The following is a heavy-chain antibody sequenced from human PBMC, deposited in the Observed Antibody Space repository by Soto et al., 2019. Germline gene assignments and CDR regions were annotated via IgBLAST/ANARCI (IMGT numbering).Heavy chain of an antibody. V-gene: IGHV3-15*01. D-gene: IGHD3-3*01. CDR2: IKNKTDGGTT. Sequence: GGSLRLSCAVSGFTFSKAWMSWVRLAPGKGLEWVGRIKNKTDGGTTDYPAPVKGRFTISRDDSRNTLYLQMNSLKTEDTAVYYCTTDPYYDFWSGYYFDYWGQGTLVTVSS. CDR3: TTDPYYDFWSGYYFDY. CDR1: GFTFSKAW. J-gene: IGHJ4*02.